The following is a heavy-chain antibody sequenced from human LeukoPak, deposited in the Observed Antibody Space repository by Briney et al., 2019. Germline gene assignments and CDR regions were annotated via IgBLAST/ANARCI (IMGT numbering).Heavy chain of an antibody. CDR2: ISGSGGST. J-gene: IGHJ4*02. D-gene: IGHD3-22*01. Sequence: GGSLRLSRAASGFTFSSYAMSWVRQAPGKGLEWVSAISGSGGSTYYADSVKGRFTISRDNSKNTLYLQMNSLRAEDTAVYYCAKTPGLDYDSSGYEGYWGQGTLVTVSS. CDR1: GFTFSSYA. CDR3: AKTPGLDYDSSGYEGY. V-gene: IGHV3-23*01.